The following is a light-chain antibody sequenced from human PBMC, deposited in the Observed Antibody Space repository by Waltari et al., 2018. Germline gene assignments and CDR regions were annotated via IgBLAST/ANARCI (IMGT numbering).Light chain of an antibody. CDR1: SGDVGAHNY. Sequence: QSVLTQSASVSGSPGQSITISCTGTSGDVGAHNYVSWYQQNPGKAPQLIIYDVSKRPSGVSNRISASKSGNTASLTISGLQAEDEAHYYCNSYTSSTNVVFGGGTKLTVL. V-gene: IGLV2-14*03. CDR3: NSYTSSTNVV. CDR2: DVS. J-gene: IGLJ2*01.